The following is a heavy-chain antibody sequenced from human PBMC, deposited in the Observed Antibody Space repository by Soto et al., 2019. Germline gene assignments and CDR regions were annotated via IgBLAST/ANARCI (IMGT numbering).Heavy chain of an antibody. CDR3: ARAQFYSGSGNYNNLMFDA. J-gene: IGHJ5*02. V-gene: IGHV4-30-2*01. CDR2: MFHSGTF. Sequence: SETLSLTCAVSGGSIGGVGYSWSWIRQPPGGGLEWIGYMFHSGTFLKSPSLKTRLTMSLDMSKNQFSLTLNSMTAADTAVYYCARAQFYSGSGNYNNLMFDAWGQGIQVTVS. D-gene: IGHD3-10*01. CDR1: GGSIGGVGYS.